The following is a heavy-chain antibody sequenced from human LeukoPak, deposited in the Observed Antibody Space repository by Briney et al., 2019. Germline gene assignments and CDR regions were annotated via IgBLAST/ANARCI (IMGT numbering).Heavy chain of an antibody. V-gene: IGHV3-53*01. CDR1: GFTFSDYA. D-gene: IGHD3-9*01. CDR2: IYSGGST. Sequence: GGSLRLSCAASGFTFSDYAMSWVRQAPGKGLEWVSVIYSGGSTYHADSVKGRFTISRDNSKNTLYLQMNSLRAEDTAVYYCATTQLTFAFDIWGQGTMVTVSS. J-gene: IGHJ3*02. CDR3: ATTQLTFAFDI.